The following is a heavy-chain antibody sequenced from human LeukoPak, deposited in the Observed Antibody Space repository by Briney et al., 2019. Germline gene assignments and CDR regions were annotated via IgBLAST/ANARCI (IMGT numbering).Heavy chain of an antibody. D-gene: IGHD3-9*01. CDR3: ATAYDTPSFDY. Sequence: ASVKVSCKASGYTFTSYYMHWVRQAPGQGLEWMGIINPSGGSTSYAQKFQGRVTMTEDTSTDTACMELSSLRSEDTAVYYCATAYDTPSFDYWGQGTLVTVSS. J-gene: IGHJ4*02. CDR2: INPSGGST. V-gene: IGHV1-46*01. CDR1: GYTFTSYY.